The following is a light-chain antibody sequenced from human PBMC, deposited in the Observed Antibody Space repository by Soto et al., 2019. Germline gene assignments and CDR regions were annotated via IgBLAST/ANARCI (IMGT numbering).Light chain of an antibody. Sequence: QSALTQPASLSGSPGQSITISCTGTSSDIGAYDYVSWFQQHPGKAPKLMISEVNNRPSGVSNRFSGSKSGNTAYLTISGLQVEDLAEYFCFSLTTASTHVSGTGTKVTVL. CDR3: FSLTTASTHV. V-gene: IGLV2-14*01. J-gene: IGLJ1*01. CDR1: SSDIGAYDY. CDR2: EVN.